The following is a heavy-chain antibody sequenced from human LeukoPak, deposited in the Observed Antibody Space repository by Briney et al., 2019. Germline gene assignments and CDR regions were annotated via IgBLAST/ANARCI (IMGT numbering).Heavy chain of an antibody. CDR3: ARDQEDGYNFFDY. CDR1: GFTFSSYS. Sequence: GGSLRLSCAASGFTFSSYSMNWVRQAPGKGLEWVSSISSSSSYIYYADSVKGRFTISRGNAKNSLYLQMNSLRAEDTAVYYCARDQEDGYNFFDYWGQGTLVTVSS. D-gene: IGHD5-24*01. J-gene: IGHJ4*02. CDR2: ISSSSSYI. V-gene: IGHV3-21*01.